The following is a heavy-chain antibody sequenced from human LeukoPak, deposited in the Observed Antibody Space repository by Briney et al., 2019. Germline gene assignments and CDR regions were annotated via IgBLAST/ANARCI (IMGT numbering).Heavy chain of an antibody. CDR3: ARGLPLWFGELSSTFHYYYYGMDV. Sequence: SETLSLTCTVSGGSISSYYWSWIRQPPGKGLEWIGEINHSGSTNYNPSLKSRVTISVDTSKNQFSLKLSSVTAADTAVYYCARGLPLWFGELSSTFHYYYYGMDVWGQGTTVTVSS. V-gene: IGHV4-34*01. D-gene: IGHD3-10*01. CDR2: INHSGST. CDR1: GGSISSYY. J-gene: IGHJ6*02.